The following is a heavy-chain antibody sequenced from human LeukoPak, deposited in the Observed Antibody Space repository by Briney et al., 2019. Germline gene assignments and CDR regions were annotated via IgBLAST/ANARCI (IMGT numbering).Heavy chain of an antibody. CDR1: GGSISSGSYY. CDR2: IYTSGST. J-gene: IGHJ4*02. D-gene: IGHD5-24*01. Sequence: SETLSLTCTVSGGSISSGSYYWSWIRQPAGKGLEWIGRIYTSGSTNYNPSLKSRVTISVDTSNNQFSLKLSSVTAADTAVYYCARQLPPMVWGQGTLVTVSS. V-gene: IGHV4-61*02. CDR3: ARQLPPMV.